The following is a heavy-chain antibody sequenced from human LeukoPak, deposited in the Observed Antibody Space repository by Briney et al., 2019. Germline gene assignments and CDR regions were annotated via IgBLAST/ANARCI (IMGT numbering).Heavy chain of an antibody. D-gene: IGHD5-18*01. V-gene: IGHV1-18*01. CDR1: GYTFTSYG. J-gene: IGHJ4*02. CDR2: ISAYNGNT. Sequence: ASVKVSCMASGYTFTSYGISWVRQAPGQGLEWMGWISAYNGNTNYAQTLQGRVTMTTDTSTNTAYMELRSLRSDDTAVYYCARDSDTAMDLIDYWGQGTLVTVSS. CDR3: ARDSDTAMDLIDY.